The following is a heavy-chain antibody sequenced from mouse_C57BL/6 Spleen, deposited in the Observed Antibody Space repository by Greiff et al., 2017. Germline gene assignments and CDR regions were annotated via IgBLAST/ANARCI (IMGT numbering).Heavy chain of an antibody. V-gene: IGHV1-82*01. CDR2: IYPGDGDT. Sequence: QVQLQQSGPELVKPGASVKISCKASGYAFSSSWMNWVKQRPGKGLEWIGRIYPGDGDTNYNGKFKGKATLTADKSSSTAYMQLSSLTSEDSAVYFCARRGTTVGYFDYWGQGTTLTVSS. D-gene: IGHD1-1*01. CDR3: ARRGTTVGYFDY. CDR1: GYAFSSSW. J-gene: IGHJ2*01.